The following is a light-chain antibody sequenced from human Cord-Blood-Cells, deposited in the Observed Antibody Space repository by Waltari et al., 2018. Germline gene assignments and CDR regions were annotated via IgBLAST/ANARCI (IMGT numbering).Light chain of an antibody. J-gene: IGLJ2*01. V-gene: IGLV3-19*01. CDR3: NSRDSSGNHPVV. Sequence: SSVLTQDPAVSVALGQTVRITCQGASLRSYYASWYQQKPGQAPVLVIYGKNNRPSGIPDRFSGSSSGNTASLTITGAQAEDEADYYCNSRDSSGNHPVVFGGGTKLTVL. CDR1: SLRSYY. CDR2: GKN.